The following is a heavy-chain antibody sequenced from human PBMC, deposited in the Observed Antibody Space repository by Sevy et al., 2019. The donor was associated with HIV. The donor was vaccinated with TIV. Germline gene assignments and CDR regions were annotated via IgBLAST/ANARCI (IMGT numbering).Heavy chain of an antibody. V-gene: IGHV1-3*01. J-gene: IGHJ4*02. CDR2: INDGNGNT. Sequence: ASVKVSCKASGYTFTSYGMHWVRHAPGQRLEWMGWINDGNGNTKYSQKFQGRVTITRDTSASTAYMELSSLRSEDTAVYYCATVRGQLGYFDYWGQGTLVTVSS. CDR1: GYTFTSYG. D-gene: IGHD3-10*01. CDR3: ATVRGQLGYFDY.